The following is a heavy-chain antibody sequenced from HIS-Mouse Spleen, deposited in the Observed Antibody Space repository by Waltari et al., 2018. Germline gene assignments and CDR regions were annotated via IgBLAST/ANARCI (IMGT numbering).Heavy chain of an antibody. CDR2: IYYSGST. CDR1: GGSISSSSYY. Sequence: QLQLQESGPGLVKPSETLSLTCTVSGGSISSSSYYWGWIRQPPGKGLEGIGSIYYSGSTYYNPSLKRRVTISVDTSKNQFSVKLSSVTAADTAVYYCAREIPYSSSWYDWYFDLWGRGTLVTVSS. CDR3: AREIPYSSSWYDWYFDL. V-gene: IGHV4-39*07. J-gene: IGHJ2*01. D-gene: IGHD6-13*01.